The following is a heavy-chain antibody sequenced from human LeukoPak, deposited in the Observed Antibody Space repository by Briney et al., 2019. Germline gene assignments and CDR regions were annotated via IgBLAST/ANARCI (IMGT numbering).Heavy chain of an antibody. V-gene: IGHV3-23*01. CDR1: GFTFSSFA. J-gene: IGHJ4*02. CDR3: ARVRAARPPHY. CDR2: ISGSGIST. D-gene: IGHD6-6*01. Sequence: PGGSLRLSCAASGFTFSSFAMSWVRQAPGKGLEWVSSISGSGISTYYSDSVKGRFTISRDNSKNTVYLQMNSLRAEDTAVYYWARVRAARPPHYWGQGTLVTVSS.